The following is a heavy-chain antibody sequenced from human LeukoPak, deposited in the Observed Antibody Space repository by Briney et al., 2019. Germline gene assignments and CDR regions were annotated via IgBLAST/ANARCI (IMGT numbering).Heavy chain of an antibody. CDR3: ARDFGSSSSGNWFDP. V-gene: IGHV1-2*02. J-gene: IGHJ5*02. Sequence: ASVKVSCKASGYTFTGYYMHWVRQAPGQGLEWMGWINPNSGGTNYAQKFQGRVTMTRDTSISTAYMELSRLRSDDTAVYYCARDFGSSSSGNWFDPWGQGTLVTVSS. CDR1: GYTFTGYY. D-gene: IGHD6-6*01. CDR2: INPNSGGT.